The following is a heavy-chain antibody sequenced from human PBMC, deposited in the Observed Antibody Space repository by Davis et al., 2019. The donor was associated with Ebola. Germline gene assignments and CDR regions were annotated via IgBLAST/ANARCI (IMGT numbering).Heavy chain of an antibody. D-gene: IGHD6-13*01. CDR2: IYTSGST. V-gene: IGHV4-4*07. CDR1: GGSISSYY. J-gene: IGHJ4*02. CDR3: ARSPPGGVAAAGTPFDY. Sequence: PSETLSLTCTVSGGSISSYYWSWIRQPAGKGLEWIGRIYTSGSTNYNPSLKSRVTISVDTSKNQFSLKLSSVTAADTAVYYCARSPPGGVAAAGTPFDYWGQGTLVTVSS.